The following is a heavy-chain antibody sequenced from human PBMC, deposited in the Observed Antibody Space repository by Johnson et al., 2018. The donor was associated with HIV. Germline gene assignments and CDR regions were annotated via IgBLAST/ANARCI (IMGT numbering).Heavy chain of an antibody. V-gene: IGHV3-11*04. Sequence: QVQLVESGGGWVKPGGSLRLSCAASGFIFSDSYMSWIRQAPGKGLEWLSYITASGSPIYYADSVRGRFTISRDNAKNTLYLQMDSLGAEDTAVYYCARVQLLADDASDIWGRGTMVTVSS. J-gene: IGHJ3*02. CDR2: ITASGSPI. CDR3: ARVQLLADDASDI. CDR1: GFIFSDSY. D-gene: IGHD3-10*01.